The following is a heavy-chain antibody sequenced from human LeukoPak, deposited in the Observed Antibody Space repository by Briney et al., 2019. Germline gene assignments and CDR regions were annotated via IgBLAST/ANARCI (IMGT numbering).Heavy chain of an antibody. CDR3: AKFALQSDPFDY. D-gene: IGHD6-19*01. Sequence: GGSLRLSCAASGFIFRSHAMNWVRQAPGKGLEWVSTVSASDGGTFYAESVKGRFTISRDNSKNTPYLQMNSLRGEDTAIYYCAKFALQSDPFDYWGQGSLVTVSS. V-gene: IGHV3-23*01. CDR1: GFIFRSHA. J-gene: IGHJ4*02. CDR2: VSASDGGT.